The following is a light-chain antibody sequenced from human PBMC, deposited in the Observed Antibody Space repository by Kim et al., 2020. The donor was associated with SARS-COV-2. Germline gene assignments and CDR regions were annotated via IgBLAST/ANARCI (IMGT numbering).Light chain of an antibody. J-gene: IGLJ1*01. CDR2: GNY. CDR1: ASNIGKNP. CDR3: ATWDDSLNGFV. Sequence: GQRDTLSCSGTASNIGKNPFNWYQHLPGTAPKFLIYGNYARPSGVPDRFSGSKSGTSVSLAISGLQSEDEADYYCATWDDSLNGFVFGTGTKVTVL. V-gene: IGLV1-44*01.